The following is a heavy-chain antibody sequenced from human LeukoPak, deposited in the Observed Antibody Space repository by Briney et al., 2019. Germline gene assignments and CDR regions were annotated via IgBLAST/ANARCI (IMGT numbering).Heavy chain of an antibody. Sequence: ASVKVSCKASGYTFTSYGISWVRQAPGQGLEWMGWISAYNGDTNYAQKLQGRVTMTTDTSTSTAYMELRSLRSDDTAVYYCVRDIGYCSGGSCRYWFDPWGQGTLVTVSS. V-gene: IGHV1-18*01. CDR1: GYTFTSYG. J-gene: IGHJ5*02. D-gene: IGHD2-15*01. CDR3: VRDIGYCSGGSCRYWFDP. CDR2: ISAYNGDT.